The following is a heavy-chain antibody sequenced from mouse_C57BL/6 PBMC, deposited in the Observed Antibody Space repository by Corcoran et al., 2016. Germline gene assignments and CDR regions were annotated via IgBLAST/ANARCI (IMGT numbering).Heavy chain of an antibody. CDR3: ARSTMVTVDY. Sequence: EVQLQQSGPVLVKPGASVKMSCKASGYTFTDYYMNWVKQSHGKSLEWIGVINPYNGGTSYNQKFKGKATLTVDKSSSTAYMELNSLTSEDSAVYYCARSTMVTVDYWGQGTSVTVSS. D-gene: IGHD2-2*01. CDR1: GYTFTDYY. J-gene: IGHJ4*01. CDR2: INPYNGGT. V-gene: IGHV1-19*01.